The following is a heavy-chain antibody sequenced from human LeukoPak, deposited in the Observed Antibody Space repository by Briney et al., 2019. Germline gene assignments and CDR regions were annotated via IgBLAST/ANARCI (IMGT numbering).Heavy chain of an antibody. Sequence: GGSLRLSCAASGFIFSSYWMSWVRQAPGKGLEWVANIKQDGSEKYYVDSVKGRFTISRDNAKNSLYLQMNSLRAEDTAVYYCARGIAAAGLFDYWGQGTLVTVSS. V-gene: IGHV3-7*01. J-gene: IGHJ4*02. CDR3: ARGIAAAGLFDY. D-gene: IGHD6-13*01. CDR2: IKQDGSEK. CDR1: GFIFSSYW.